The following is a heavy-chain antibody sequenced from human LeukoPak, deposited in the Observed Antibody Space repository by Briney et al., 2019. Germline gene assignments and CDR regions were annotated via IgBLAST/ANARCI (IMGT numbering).Heavy chain of an antibody. Sequence: SETLSLTCAVYGSSFSGYYWSWVRQPPGKGLEWLGEINHSGSTNYNPSLKSRVTISVDTSKNQFSLKLSSVTAADTAVYYCASLSSSSMDYWGQGTLVTVSS. CDR3: ASLSSSSMDY. CDR2: INHSGST. CDR1: GSSFSGYY. J-gene: IGHJ4*02. V-gene: IGHV4-34*01. D-gene: IGHD6-6*01.